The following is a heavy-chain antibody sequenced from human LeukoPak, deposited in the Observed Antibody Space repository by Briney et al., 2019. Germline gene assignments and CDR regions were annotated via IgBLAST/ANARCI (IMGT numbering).Heavy chain of an antibody. J-gene: IGHJ4*02. D-gene: IGHD5-12*01. V-gene: IGHV3-21*01. CDR3: ARDRGGYEFLDD. CDR2: ISGDSTYI. Sequence: GGSLRLSCAASGFTFITYSLIWVRQAPGKGLEWVSSISGDSTYIYYADSVKGRFTISRDNAKNSLFLQMSSLRAEDTAVYYCARDRGGYEFLDDWGQGTLVSVSS. CDR1: GFTFITYS.